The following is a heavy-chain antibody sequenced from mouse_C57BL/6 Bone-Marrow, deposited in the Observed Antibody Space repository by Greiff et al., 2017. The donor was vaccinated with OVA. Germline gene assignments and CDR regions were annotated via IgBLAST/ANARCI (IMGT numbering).Heavy chain of an antibody. J-gene: IGHJ2*01. Sequence: EVMLVESGGDLVKPGGSLKLSCAASGFTFSSYGMSWVRQTPDKRLEWVATISSGGSYTYYPDSVKGRFTISRDNAKNTLYLQMSSLKSEDTAMYYCARHFYYYGSSPYYFDYWGQGTTLTVSS. CDR2: ISSGGSYT. V-gene: IGHV5-6*01. D-gene: IGHD1-1*01. CDR3: ARHFYYYGSSPYYFDY. CDR1: GFTFSSYG.